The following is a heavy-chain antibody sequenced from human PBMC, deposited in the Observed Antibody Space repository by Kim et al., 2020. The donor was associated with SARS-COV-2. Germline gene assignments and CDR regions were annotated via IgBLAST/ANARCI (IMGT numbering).Heavy chain of an antibody. CDR1: GGSISSGDYY. CDR2: IYYSGST. V-gene: IGHV4-30-4*01. CDR3: ARVGDLRFEPWWFDP. Sequence: SETLSLTCTVSGGSISSGDYYWSWIRQPPGKGLEWIGYIYYSGSTYYNPSLKSRVTISVDTSKNQFSLKLSSVTAADTAVYYCARVGDLRFEPWWFDPWGQGTLVTVSS. J-gene: IGHJ5*02. D-gene: IGHD3-3*01.